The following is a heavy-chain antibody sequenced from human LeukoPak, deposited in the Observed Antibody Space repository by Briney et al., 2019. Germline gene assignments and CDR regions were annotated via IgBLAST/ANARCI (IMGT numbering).Heavy chain of an antibody. D-gene: IGHD5-12*01. V-gene: IGHV4-30-4*07. CDR1: GGSVSSGGYS. CDR3: ASHSGGYAY. Sequence: PSQTLPLTCAVSGGSVSSGGYSWSWIRQPPGKGLEWIGYIYYSGGTYYSPSLKSRLTISVDTSKNQFSLKLSSVTAADTAVYYCASHSGGYAYWGQGTLVTVSS. J-gene: IGHJ4*02. CDR2: IYYSGGT.